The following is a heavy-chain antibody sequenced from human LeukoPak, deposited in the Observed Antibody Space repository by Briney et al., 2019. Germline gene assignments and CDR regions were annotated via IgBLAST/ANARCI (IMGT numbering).Heavy chain of an antibody. CDR3: AKDVTHGSGSDWPQYFDY. CDR2: IRYDGSNK. Sequence: PGGSLRLSCAASGFTFSSYGMHCVRQAPGKGLEWVAFIRYDGSNKYYADSVKGRFTISRDNSKNTLYLQMNSLRAEDTAVYYCAKDVTHGSGSDWPQYFDYWGQGTLVTVSS. CDR1: GFTFSSYG. J-gene: IGHJ4*02. D-gene: IGHD3-10*01. V-gene: IGHV3-30*02.